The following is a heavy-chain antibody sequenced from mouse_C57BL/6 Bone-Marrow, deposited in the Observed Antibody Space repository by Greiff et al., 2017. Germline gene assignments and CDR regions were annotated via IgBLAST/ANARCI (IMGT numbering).Heavy chain of an antibody. CDR2: IDPENGDT. CDR1: GFNIKDDY. CDR3: SSVDGNYFDF. D-gene: IGHD2-3*01. V-gene: IGHV14-4*01. J-gene: IGHJ2*01. Sequence: VQLQQSGAELVRPGASVKLSCTASGFNIKDDYMHWVKQRPEQGLEWIGWIDPENGDTEYASKFQGKATITADTSSNTAYLQLSSLTSEDTAVYYCSSVDGNYFDFWGQGTPLTVAS.